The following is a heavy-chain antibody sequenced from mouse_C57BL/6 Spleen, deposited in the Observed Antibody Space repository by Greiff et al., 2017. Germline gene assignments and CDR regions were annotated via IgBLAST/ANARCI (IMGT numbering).Heavy chain of an antibody. CDR2: IRSKSSNYAT. V-gene: IGHV10-3*01. CDR1: GFTFNTYA. J-gene: IGHJ3*01. D-gene: IGHD4-1*01. Sequence: EVQLQESGGGLVQPKGSLKLSCAASGFTFNTYAMHWVRQAPGKGLEWVARIRSKSSNYATYYADSVKDRFTISRDDSQSMLYLQMNHLNTEDTAMYYCVRGGPIWDAAWFAYWGQGTLVTVSA. CDR3: VRGGPIWDAAWFAY.